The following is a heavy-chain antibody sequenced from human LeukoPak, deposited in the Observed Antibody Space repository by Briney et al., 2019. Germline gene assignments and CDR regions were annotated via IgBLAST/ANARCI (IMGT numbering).Heavy chain of an antibody. CDR1: GFTFKSYG. V-gene: IGHV3-23*01. CDR3: ARKVAVAMDLDY. D-gene: IGHD6-19*01. CDR2: ITGSGGST. J-gene: IGHJ4*02. Sequence: GSLRLSCAASGFTFKSYGMTWVRQVPGKGLEWVSSITGSGGSTKYADSVNGRFTISRDNSKNTLSLQMTGLRAEDTAIYYCARKVAVAMDLDYWGQGTLVTVSS.